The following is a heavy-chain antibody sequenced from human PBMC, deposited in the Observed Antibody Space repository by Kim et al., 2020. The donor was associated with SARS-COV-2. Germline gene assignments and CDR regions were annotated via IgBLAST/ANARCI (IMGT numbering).Heavy chain of an antibody. CDR2: ISNSYTGGNT. J-gene: IGHJ5*02. Sequence: GGSLRLSCAASGFTFSNYDMSWVRQPPGKGLEWVSIISNSYTGGNTYYADSVKGRFTVSRDNSKNMLYLQMNSLSAEDTALYFCAKGGIGGGRMTDAWGQGILVTVSS. CDR3: AKGGIGGGRMTDA. D-gene: IGHD1-26*01. V-gene: IGHV3-23*01. CDR1: GFTFSNYD.